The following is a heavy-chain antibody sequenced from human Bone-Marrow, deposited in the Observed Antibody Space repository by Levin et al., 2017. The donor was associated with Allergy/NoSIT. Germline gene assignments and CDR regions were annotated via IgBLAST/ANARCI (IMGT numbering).Heavy chain of an antibody. CDR3: ARGVTGMGAYDI. D-gene: IGHD2-21*02. J-gene: IGHJ3*02. Sequence: GGSLRLSCAASGFTFSDHYMDWVRQAPGKGLEWVGRTRNNDYTTKYAASVKGRFTISRDDSKNSLYLQMNSLKTEDTAVYYCARGVTGMGAYDIWGRGTMVTVSS. CDR1: GFTFSDHY. CDR2: TRNNDYTT. V-gene: IGHV3-72*01.